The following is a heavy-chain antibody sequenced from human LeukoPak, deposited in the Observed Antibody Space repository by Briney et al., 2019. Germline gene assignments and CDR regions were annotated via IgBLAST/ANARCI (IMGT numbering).Heavy chain of an antibody. CDR1: GFTFSSYW. J-gene: IGHJ4*02. CDR2: INSDGSST. D-gene: IGHD6-13*01. V-gene: IGHV3-74*01. Sequence: GGSLRLSCAASGFTFSSYWMHWVRQAPGKGLVWVSLINSDGSSTSYADSVKGRFTISRDNAKNTLYLQMNSLRAEDTAVYYCARARIAATGGSKYYFDYWGQGTLVTVSS. CDR3: ARARIAATGGSKYYFDY.